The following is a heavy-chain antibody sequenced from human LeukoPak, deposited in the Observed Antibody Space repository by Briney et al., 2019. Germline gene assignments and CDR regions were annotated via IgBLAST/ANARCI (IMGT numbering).Heavy chain of an antibody. V-gene: IGHV4-34*01. CDR1: GGSFSGYY. J-gene: IGHJ5*02. Sequence: SETLSLTCAVYGGSFSGYYWSWIRQPPGKGLEWIGEINHSGSTNYNPSLKSRVTISVDASKNQFSLRLSSVTAADTAVYYCARDGPRGLFDPWGQGTLVTVSS. CDR2: INHSGST. D-gene: IGHD3-10*01. CDR3: ARDGPRGLFDP.